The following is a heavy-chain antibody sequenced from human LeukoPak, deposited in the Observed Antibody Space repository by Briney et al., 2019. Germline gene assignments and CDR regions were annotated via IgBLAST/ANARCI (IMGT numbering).Heavy chain of an antibody. Sequence: GGSLRLSCAASGFTFSSYWMSWVRQAPGKGLEWVANIKQDGSETYYVDSVKGRFTISRDNAKNSLYLQMNSLRAEDTAVYYCARDRGPYSGYDSYYFDYWGQGTLVTVSS. CDR1: GFTFSSYW. V-gene: IGHV3-7*03. D-gene: IGHD5-12*01. J-gene: IGHJ4*02. CDR3: ARDRGPYSGYDSYYFDY. CDR2: IKQDGSET.